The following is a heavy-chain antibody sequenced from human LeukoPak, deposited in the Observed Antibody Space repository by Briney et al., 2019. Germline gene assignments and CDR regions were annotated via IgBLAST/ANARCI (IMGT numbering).Heavy chain of an antibody. CDR1: GFTFSSYG. V-gene: IGHV3-33*01. J-gene: IGHJ4*02. D-gene: IGHD7-27*01. CDR2: IWYDGSNK. Sequence: PGGSLRLSCAASGFTFSSYGMHWVRQAPGKGLEWVAVIWYDGSNKYYADSVKGRFTVSRDNAKNSLYLQMNSLRADDTAVYYCARGIITGVDYFDYWGQGTLVTVSS. CDR3: ARGIITGVDYFDY.